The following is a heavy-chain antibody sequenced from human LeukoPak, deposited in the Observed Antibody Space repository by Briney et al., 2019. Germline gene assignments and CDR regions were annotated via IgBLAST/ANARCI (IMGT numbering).Heavy chain of an antibody. CDR3: ARDGDTAKGFYMDV. J-gene: IGHJ6*03. Sequence: GGSLRLSCAASGFTFDDYGMSWVRQAPGKGLEWVSGINWNGGSTGYADSVKGRFTISRDNAKNSLYPQMNSLRAEDTALYYCARDGDTAKGFYMDVWGKGTTVTVSS. CDR1: GFTFDDYG. CDR2: INWNGGST. D-gene: IGHD5-18*01. V-gene: IGHV3-20*04.